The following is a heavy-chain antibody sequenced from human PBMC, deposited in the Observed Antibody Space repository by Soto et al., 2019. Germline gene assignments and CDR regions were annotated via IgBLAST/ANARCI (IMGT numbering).Heavy chain of an antibody. Sequence: SETLSLTCTVSGGSISSYYWSWIRQPPGKGLEWIGEINHSGSTNYNPSLKSRVTISVDTSKNQFSLKLSSVTAADTAVYYCARRPWLRDYVIRQWLALDYWGQGTLVTVSS. CDR1: GGSISSYY. V-gene: IGHV4-34*01. D-gene: IGHD6-19*01. CDR3: ARRPWLRDYVIRQWLALDY. J-gene: IGHJ4*02. CDR2: INHSGST.